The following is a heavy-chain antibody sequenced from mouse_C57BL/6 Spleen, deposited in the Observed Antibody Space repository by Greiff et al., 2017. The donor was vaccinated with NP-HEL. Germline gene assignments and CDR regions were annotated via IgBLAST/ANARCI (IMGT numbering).Heavy chain of an antibody. Sequence: VQLQQSGAELARPGASVKLSCKASGYTFTSYGISWVKQRTGQGLEWIGEIYPRSGNTYYNEKFKGKATLTADKSSSTAYMELRSLTSEDSAVYFCARRGYDGYPGYWGQGTTLTVSS. CDR2: IYPRSGNT. D-gene: IGHD2-3*01. CDR3: ARRGYDGYPGY. V-gene: IGHV1-81*01. J-gene: IGHJ2*01. CDR1: GYTFTSYG.